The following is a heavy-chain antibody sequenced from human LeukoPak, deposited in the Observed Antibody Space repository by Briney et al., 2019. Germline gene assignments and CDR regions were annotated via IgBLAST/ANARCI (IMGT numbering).Heavy chain of an antibody. D-gene: IGHD3-3*01. J-gene: IGHJ4*02. Sequence: GGSLRLSCAASGVTFSDQIMNWVRQAPGKGLEWVSYISISSNTIYYADSVKGRFTISRDNAKNSLYLQMNSLRDEDTAVYFCASGDYYFDNWGQVTLVTVSS. V-gene: IGHV3-48*02. CDR3: ASGDYYFDN. CDR2: ISISSNTI. CDR1: GVTFSDQI.